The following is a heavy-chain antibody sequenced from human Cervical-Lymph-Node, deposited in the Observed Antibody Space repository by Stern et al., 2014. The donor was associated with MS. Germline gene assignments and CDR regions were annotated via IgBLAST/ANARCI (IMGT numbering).Heavy chain of an antibody. CDR1: GYTFTSYY. V-gene: IGHV1-46*03. CDR2: INPSGGST. Sequence: QVQLVESGAEVKKPGASVKVSCKASGYTFTSYYIHWVRQAPRQGLECMGIINPSGGSTSYAQKFQGRLTMTRDTSTSTVYMELSSLRSEDTAVYYCARVAMTSLDYWGQGTLVTVSS. J-gene: IGHJ4*02. CDR3: ARVAMTSLDY.